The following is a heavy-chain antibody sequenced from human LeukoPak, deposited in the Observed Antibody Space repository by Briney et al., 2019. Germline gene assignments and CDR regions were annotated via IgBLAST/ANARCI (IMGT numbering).Heavy chain of an antibody. J-gene: IGHJ4*02. CDR3: AGDVDYSGCVVF. CDR2: IYPNGGGT. D-gene: IGHD5-12*01. Sequence: ASLWLSCKASGYTFIAYFMHWVRQAPGQGLEWMGWIYPNGGGTYYSHNLHGRVTMTRETSITTAYLYLSSLRSDDTAVYYCAGDVDYSGCVVFWGQGALVTVSS. V-gene: IGHV1-2*02. CDR1: GYTFIAYF.